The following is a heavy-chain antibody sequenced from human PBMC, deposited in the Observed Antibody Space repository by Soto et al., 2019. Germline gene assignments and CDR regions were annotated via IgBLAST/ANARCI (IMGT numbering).Heavy chain of an antibody. D-gene: IGHD6-6*01. CDR2: ISNDENIK. CDR3: ARGLRSVLDY. CDR1: GFTFSNFG. J-gene: IGHJ4*02. V-gene: IGHV3-33*01. Sequence: GGSLRLSCVASGFTFSNFGMHWVRQAPGKGLEWVAVISNDENIKQYADSVRGRFAISRDNSKNTLYLQMTSLRAGDTAIYYCARGLRSVLDYWGQGTLVTVSS.